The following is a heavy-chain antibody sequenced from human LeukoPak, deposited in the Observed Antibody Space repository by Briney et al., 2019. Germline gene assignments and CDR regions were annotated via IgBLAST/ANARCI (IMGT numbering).Heavy chain of an antibody. D-gene: IGHD6-19*01. J-gene: IGHJ4*02. V-gene: IGHV4-59*01. CDR3: ARANEFSGWPFDY. CDR1: GGSISSYY. CDR2: IYYSGST. Sequence: KTSETLSLTCTVSGGSISSYYWSWIRQPPGKGLEWIGYIYYSGSTNYNPSLKSRVTISVDTSKNQFSLKLSPVTAADTAVYYCARANEFSGWPFDYWGQGTLVTVSS.